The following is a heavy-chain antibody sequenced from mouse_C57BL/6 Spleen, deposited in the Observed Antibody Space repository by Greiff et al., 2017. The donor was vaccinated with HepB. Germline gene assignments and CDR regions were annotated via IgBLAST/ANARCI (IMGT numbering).Heavy chain of an antibody. D-gene: IGHD4-1*01. CDR2: INYDGSST. J-gene: IGHJ2*01. V-gene: IGHV5-16*01. CDR1: GFTFSDYY. Sequence: EVQLVESEGGLVQPGSSMKLSCTASGFTFSDYYMAWVRQVPEKGLEWVANINYDGSSTYYLDSLKSRFIISRDNAKNILYLQMSSLKSEDTATYYCAREGGLGRGYFDYWGQGTTLTVSS. CDR3: AREGGLGRGYFDY.